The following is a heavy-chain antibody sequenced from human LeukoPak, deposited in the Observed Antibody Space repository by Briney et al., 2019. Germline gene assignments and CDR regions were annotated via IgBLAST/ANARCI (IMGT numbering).Heavy chain of an antibody. CDR2: ISPGGST. J-gene: IGHJ3*02. D-gene: IGHD6-19*01. Sequence: PGGSLRLSCAASGFTFSSYAMSWVRQPPGKGLEWVSAISPGGSTYYADSVKGRFTISRDNSKNTVYLQMNSLRAEDTAVYYCAKDRQQWLEKGTHVVLFFNIWGQGTMVTVSS. CDR3: AKDRQQWLEKGTHVVLFFNI. V-gene: IGHV3-23*01. CDR1: GFTFSSYA.